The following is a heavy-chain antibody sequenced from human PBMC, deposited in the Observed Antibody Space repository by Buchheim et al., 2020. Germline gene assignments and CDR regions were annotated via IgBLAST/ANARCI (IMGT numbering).Heavy chain of an antibody. J-gene: IGHJ4*02. CDR3: ARVDYYDSSGPYYFDY. CDR2: INHSGST. CDR1: GGSFSGYY. Sequence: QVQLQQWGAGLLKPSETLSLTCAVYGGSFSGYYWSWIRQPPGKGLEWIGEINHSGSTNYNPSLKSRVTISVDTSKNQFSLKLSSVTAADTAVYYCARVDYYDSSGPYYFDYWGQGTL. D-gene: IGHD3-22*01. V-gene: IGHV4-34*01.